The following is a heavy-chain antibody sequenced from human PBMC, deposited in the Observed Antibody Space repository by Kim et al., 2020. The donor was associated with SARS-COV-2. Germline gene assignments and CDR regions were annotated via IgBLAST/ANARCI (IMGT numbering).Heavy chain of an antibody. V-gene: IGHV4-61*01. CDR1: GGSVSSGSYY. Sequence: SETLSLTCTVSGGSVSSGSYYWSWIRQPPGKGLEWIGYIYYSGSTNYNPSLKSRVTISVDTSKNQFSLKLSSVTAADTAVYYCARDGGYGGNKRDDYWGQGTLVTVSS. J-gene: IGHJ4*02. D-gene: IGHD4-17*01. CDR2: IYYSGST. CDR3: ARDGGYGGNKRDDY.